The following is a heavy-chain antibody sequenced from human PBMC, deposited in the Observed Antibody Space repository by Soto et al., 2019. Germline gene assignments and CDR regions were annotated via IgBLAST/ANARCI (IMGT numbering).Heavy chain of an antibody. J-gene: IGHJ4*02. CDR1: GFTFSDYY. CDR3: ARCIWFGELLEVPPSVFDY. Sequence: QVQLVESGGGLVKPGGSLRLSCAASGFTFSDYYMSWIRQAPGKGLEWVSYISSSSSYTNYADSVKGRFTISRDNAKNSLYLQMNSLSAEATAVYYCARCIWFGELLEVPPSVFDYWGQGTLVTVSS. V-gene: IGHV3-11*06. CDR2: ISSSSSYT. D-gene: IGHD3-10*01.